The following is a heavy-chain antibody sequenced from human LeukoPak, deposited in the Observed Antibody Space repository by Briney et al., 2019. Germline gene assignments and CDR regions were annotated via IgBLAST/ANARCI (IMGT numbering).Heavy chain of an antibody. J-gene: IGHJ3*02. CDR1: GFTFSTCA. Sequence: PGGSLRLSCAVSGFTFSTCAMTWVRQTPGKGLDWVSSISDSGYNTYYGASVKGRFTISRDNSKNTLYLQMNSLRADDTAVYYCARLNRNDGSSEIWGQGTMVTVSS. D-gene: IGHD1-20*01. CDR3: ARLNRNDGSSEI. CDR2: ISDSGYNT. V-gene: IGHV3-23*01.